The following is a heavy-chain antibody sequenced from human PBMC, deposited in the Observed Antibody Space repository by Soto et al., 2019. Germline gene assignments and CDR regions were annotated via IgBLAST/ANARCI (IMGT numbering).Heavy chain of an antibody. CDR2: IRANNYAT. D-gene: IGHD2-15*01. V-gene: IGHV3-73*02. CDR3: TSSDRMVAAKVGDSDY. CDR1: GFTFSGSA. J-gene: IGHJ4*02. Sequence: EVQLLESGGGLVQPGGSLKLSCAASGFTFSGSAMHWVRQASGKGLEWVGRIRANNYATAYAASVQGRFTISRDDSKNTAYLQMNSLKTEDTAVYYCTSSDRMVAAKVGDSDYWGQGILVTVSS.